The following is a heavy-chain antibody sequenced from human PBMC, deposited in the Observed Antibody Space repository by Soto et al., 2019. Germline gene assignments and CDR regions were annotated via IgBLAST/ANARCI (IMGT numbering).Heavy chain of an antibody. J-gene: IGHJ4*02. CDR1: GFTVSSYG. D-gene: IGHD2-8*02. Sequence: QVQLVESGGGVVQPGRSLRLSCAVSGFTVSSYGMHWVRQAPGKGLEWVAVISRDGGTKFYEDSVKGRFTISKDNSRKTLFLEMNSLRGDDMAVYYCTGEVASGYWGQGTLVTVSS. CDR3: TGEVASGY. V-gene: IGHV3-30*03. CDR2: ISRDGGTK.